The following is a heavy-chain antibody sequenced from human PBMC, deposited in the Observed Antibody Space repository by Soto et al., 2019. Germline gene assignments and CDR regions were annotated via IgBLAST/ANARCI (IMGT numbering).Heavy chain of an antibody. V-gene: IGHV1-69*06. CDR2: IIPIFGTA. D-gene: IGHD1-26*01. CDR3: ARVARGSGSYPLEYYGMDV. J-gene: IGHJ6*02. CDR1: GCCFSRYA. Sequence: RSSVNVPYQACGCCFSRYAISWVRQAPGQGLEWMGGIIPIFGTANYAQKFQGRVTITADKSTSPAYMELSSLRSEDTAVYYCARVARGSGSYPLEYYGMDVWGQGTTVTVSS.